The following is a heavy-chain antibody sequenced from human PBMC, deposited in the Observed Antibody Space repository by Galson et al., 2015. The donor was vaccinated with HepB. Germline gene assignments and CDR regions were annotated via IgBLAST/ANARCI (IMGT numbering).Heavy chain of an antibody. J-gene: IGHJ4*02. CDR2: ISAYNGNT. CDR3: ARNGQFYDFWSGYYTGILLDTLDY. V-gene: IGHV1-18*04. CDR1: GYTFTSYG. D-gene: IGHD3-3*01. Sequence: SVKVSCKASGYTFTSYGISWVRQAPGQGLEWMGWISAYNGNTNYAQKLQGRVTMTTDTSTSTAYMELRSLRSDDTAVYYCARNGQFYDFWSGYYTGILLDTLDYWGQGTLVTVSS.